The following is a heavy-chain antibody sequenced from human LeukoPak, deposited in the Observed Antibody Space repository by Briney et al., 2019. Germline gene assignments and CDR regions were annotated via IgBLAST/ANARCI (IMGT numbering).Heavy chain of an antibody. CDR3: ARYSYGFYTRGDNY. J-gene: IGHJ4*02. CDR2: IIGSGNTI. D-gene: IGHD5-18*01. Sequence: GGSLRLSCAASGFTFSSYEMNWVRQAPGKGLEWISYIIGSGNTIYYADSVKGRFTISRDNAKNSLYLQMNSLRAEDTAVYYCARYSYGFYTRGDNYWGQGTLVTVSS. V-gene: IGHV3-48*03. CDR1: GFTFSSYE.